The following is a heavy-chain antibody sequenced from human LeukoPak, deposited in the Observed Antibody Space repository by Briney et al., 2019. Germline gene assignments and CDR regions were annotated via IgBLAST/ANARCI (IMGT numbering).Heavy chain of an antibody. Sequence: SVKVSCKTSAYTFASYGLTWVRQAPGQGLEWMGGIIPIFGTANYAQKFQGRVTITTDESTSTAYMELSSLRSEDTAVYYCARAGNYDFEGKDWFDPWGQGTLVTVSS. CDR3: ARAGNYDFEGKDWFDP. CDR2: IIPIFGTA. CDR1: AYTFASYG. D-gene: IGHD3-3*01. V-gene: IGHV1-69*05. J-gene: IGHJ5*02.